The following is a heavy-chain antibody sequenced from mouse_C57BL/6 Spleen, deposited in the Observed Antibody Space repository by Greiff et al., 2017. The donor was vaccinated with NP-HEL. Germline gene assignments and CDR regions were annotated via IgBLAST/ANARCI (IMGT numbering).Heavy chain of an antibody. J-gene: IGHJ1*03. CDR1: GYTFTEYT. Sequence: QVQLKQSGAELVKPGASVKLSCKASGYTFTEYTIHWVKQRSGQGLEWIGWFYPGSGSIKYNEKFKDKATLTADKSSSTVYMELSRLTSEDSAVYFCARHEGPPSYYYGSSWYFDVWGTGTTVTVSS. D-gene: IGHD1-1*01. CDR3: ARHEGPPSYYYGSSWYFDV. V-gene: IGHV1-62-2*01. CDR2: FYPGSGSI.